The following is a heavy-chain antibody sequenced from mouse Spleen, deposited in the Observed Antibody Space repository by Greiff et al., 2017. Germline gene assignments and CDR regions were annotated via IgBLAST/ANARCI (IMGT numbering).Heavy chain of an antibody. CDR2: ISSGGGNT. V-gene: IGHV5-9-3*01. Sequence: EVHLVESGGGLVKLGGSLKLSCAASGFTFSSYAMSWVRQTPEKRLEWVATISSGGGNTYYPDSVKGRFTISRDNAKNTLYLQMSSLKSEDTAMYYCARQDRPFDYWGQGTTLTVSS. CDR1: GFTFSSYA. D-gene: IGHD2-14*01. J-gene: IGHJ2*01. CDR3: ARQDRPFDY.